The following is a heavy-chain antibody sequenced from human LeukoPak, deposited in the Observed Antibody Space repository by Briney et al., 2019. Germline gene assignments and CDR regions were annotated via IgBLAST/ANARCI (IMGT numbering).Heavy chain of an antibody. Sequence: SETLSLTCAVYGGSFSDYYWSWIRQPPGKGLGWIGEINHSGSTSNNPSLKSRVTISVDTSKNQFSLKLSSVTAADTAVYYCARDRDGSSSWHRVFDYWGQGTLVTVSS. CDR2: INHSGST. CDR3: ARDRDGSSSWHRVFDY. J-gene: IGHJ4*02. CDR1: GGSFSDYY. V-gene: IGHV4-34*01. D-gene: IGHD6-13*01.